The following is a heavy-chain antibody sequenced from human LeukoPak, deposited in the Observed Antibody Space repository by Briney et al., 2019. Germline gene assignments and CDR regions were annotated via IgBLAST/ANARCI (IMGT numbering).Heavy chain of an antibody. CDR3: ARQGIYSSSSVEWDYYMDV. V-gene: IGHV5-51*01. J-gene: IGHJ6*03. CDR1: GYSFTSYW. Sequence: GESLKISCKGSGYSFTSYWIGWVRQMPGKGLEWMGIIYPGDSDTRYSPSFQGQVTISADKSISTAYLQWSSLKASDTAMYYCARQGIYSSSSVEWDYYMDVWGKGTTVTVSS. CDR2: IYPGDSDT. D-gene: IGHD6-6*01.